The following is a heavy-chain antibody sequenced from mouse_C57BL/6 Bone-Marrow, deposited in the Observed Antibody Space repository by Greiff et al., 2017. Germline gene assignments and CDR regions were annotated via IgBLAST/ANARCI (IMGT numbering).Heavy chain of an antibody. CDR1: GYTFTSYG. Sequence: QVQLQQSGAELARPGASVKLSCKASGYTFTSYGISWVKQRTGQGLEWIGEIYPRSGNTYYNEKFKGKATLTADKSSSTAYMELRSLTSEDSAVYFCARWGLLWLRRELAYWGQGTLVTVSA. CDR3: ARWGLLWLRRELAY. CDR2: IYPRSGNT. V-gene: IGHV1-81*01. D-gene: IGHD2-2*01. J-gene: IGHJ3*01.